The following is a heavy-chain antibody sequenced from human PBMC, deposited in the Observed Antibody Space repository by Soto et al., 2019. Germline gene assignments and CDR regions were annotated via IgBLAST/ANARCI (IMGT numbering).Heavy chain of an antibody. CDR1: GFTFTSSA. D-gene: IGHD3-9*01. CDR2: IVVGSGNT. Sequence: SVKVSCKASGFTFTSSAMQWVRHARGQRLEWIGWIVVGSGNTNYAQKFQERVTITRDMSTSTAYMELSSLRSEDTAVYYCAAAAYFDWLLFSSYYYYMDVWGKGTTVTVSS. CDR3: AAAAYFDWLLFSSYYYYMDV. V-gene: IGHV1-58*02. J-gene: IGHJ6*03.